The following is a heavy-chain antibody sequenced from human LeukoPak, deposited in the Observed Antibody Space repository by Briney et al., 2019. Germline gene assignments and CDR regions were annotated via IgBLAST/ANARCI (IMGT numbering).Heavy chain of an antibody. V-gene: IGHV3-21*01. Sequence: GGSLRLSCAASGFTFSSYSMNWVRQAPGKGLEWVSSISSSSSYIYYADSVKGRFTISRDNAKNSLYLQMNSLRAEDTAVYYCAKQGYNWNDYRSWDYYYYMDVWGKGTTVTVSS. D-gene: IGHD1-1*01. J-gene: IGHJ6*03. CDR1: GFTFSSYS. CDR3: AKQGYNWNDYRSWDYYYYMDV. CDR2: ISSSSSYI.